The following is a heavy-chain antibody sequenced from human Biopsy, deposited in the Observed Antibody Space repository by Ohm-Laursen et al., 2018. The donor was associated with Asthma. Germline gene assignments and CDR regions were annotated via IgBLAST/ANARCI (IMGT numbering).Heavy chain of an antibody. CDR3: ARDGPELPTELDY. V-gene: IGHV3-7*01. D-gene: IGHD1-14*01. Sequence: SLRLSCAASGFTFSTSWMTWVRQAPGKGLEWVANIKEDGSEKNYVDSVKGRFTISRDNGKNSLYLQMNSLRAEDTAVYYCARDGPELPTELDYWGPGTLVTVSS. CDR2: IKEDGSEK. J-gene: IGHJ4*02. CDR1: GFTFSTSW.